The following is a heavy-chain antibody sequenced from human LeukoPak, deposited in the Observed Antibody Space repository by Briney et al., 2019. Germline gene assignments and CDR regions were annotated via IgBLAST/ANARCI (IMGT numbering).Heavy chain of an antibody. CDR1: GFTFSSYW. V-gene: IGHV4-34*01. Sequence: GSLRLSCAASGFTFSSYWMHWVRQSPGKGLEWIGEINHSGSTNYNPSLKSRVTISVDTSKNQFSLKLTSVTAADTAVYYCARGTYYYDRGLDYYYMDVWGKGTTVTISS. D-gene: IGHD3-22*01. CDR2: INHSGST. J-gene: IGHJ6*03. CDR3: ARGTYYYDRGLDYYYMDV.